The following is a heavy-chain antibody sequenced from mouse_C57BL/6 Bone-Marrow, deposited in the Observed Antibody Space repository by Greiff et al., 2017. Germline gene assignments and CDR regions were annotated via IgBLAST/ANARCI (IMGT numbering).Heavy chain of an antibody. CDR2: FYPGSGSI. CDR3: ARHEEGYSNYGAMDY. V-gene: IGHV1-62-2*01. Sequence: QVQLKESGAELVKPGASVKLSCKASGYTFTEYTIHWVKQRSGQGLEWIGWFYPGSGSIKYNEKFKDKATLTADKSSSTVYMELSRLKSEDSAVYFCARHEEGYSNYGAMDYWGQGTSVTVSS. CDR1: GYTFTEYT. D-gene: IGHD2-5*01. J-gene: IGHJ4*01.